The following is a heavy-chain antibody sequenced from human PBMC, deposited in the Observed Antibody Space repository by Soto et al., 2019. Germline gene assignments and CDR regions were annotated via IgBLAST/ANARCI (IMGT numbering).Heavy chain of an antibody. CDR1: GGSISSGGYY. D-gene: IGHD3-3*01. CDR3: AREVEHYDFPYYYYMDV. J-gene: IGHJ6*03. V-gene: IGHV4-61*08. CDR2: IYYSGST. Sequence: SETLSLTCTVSGGSISSGGYYWSWIRQHPGKGLEWIGYIYYSGSTNYNPSLKSRVTISVDTSKNQFSLKLSSVTAADTAVYYCAREVEHYDFPYYYYMDVWGKGTTVTVSS.